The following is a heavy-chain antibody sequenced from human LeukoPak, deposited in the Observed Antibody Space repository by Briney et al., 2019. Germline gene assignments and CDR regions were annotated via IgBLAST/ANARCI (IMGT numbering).Heavy chain of an antibody. V-gene: IGHV3-7*03. J-gene: IGHJ4*02. D-gene: IGHD6-13*01. CDR3: ARGVTSAWYLRYYFEY. Sequence: GESLRLSCAASGFIFGRYWMSWVCQVPGKGLEWVANIKQDGSETYYVDSVEGRFTISRDNAKNSLFLQMNSLRADDTALYYCARGVTSAWYLRYYFEYWGQGILVTVSS. CDR2: IKQDGSET. CDR1: GFIFGRYW.